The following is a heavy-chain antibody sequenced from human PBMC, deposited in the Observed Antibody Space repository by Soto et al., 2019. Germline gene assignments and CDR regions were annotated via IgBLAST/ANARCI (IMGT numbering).Heavy chain of an antibody. D-gene: IGHD3-3*01. CDR3: ARASKDGITIFGVVKGAFDI. V-gene: IGHV4-38-2*01. Sequence: SETLSLTCAVSGYSISSGYYRGWIRQPPGKGLEWIGSIYHSGSTYYNPSLKSRVTISVDTSKNQFSLKLSSVTAADTAVYYCARASKDGITIFGVVKGAFDIWGQGTMVTVSS. CDR1: GYSISSGYY. J-gene: IGHJ3*02. CDR2: IYHSGST.